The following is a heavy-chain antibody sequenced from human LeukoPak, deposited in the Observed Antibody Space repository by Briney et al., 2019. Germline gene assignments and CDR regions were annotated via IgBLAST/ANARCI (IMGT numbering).Heavy chain of an antibody. Sequence: GGSLRLSCAASGFTFSSYAMHWVRQAPGKGLEWVAVISYDGSNKYYADSVKGRFTISRDNSKNTLYLQMNSLRAEDTAVYYCARGEYSGYYYYYGMDVWGKGTTVTVSS. J-gene: IGHJ6*04. CDR2: ISYDGSNK. CDR1: GFTFSSYA. V-gene: IGHV3-30*04. CDR3: ARGEYSGYYYYYGMDV. D-gene: IGHD1-26*01.